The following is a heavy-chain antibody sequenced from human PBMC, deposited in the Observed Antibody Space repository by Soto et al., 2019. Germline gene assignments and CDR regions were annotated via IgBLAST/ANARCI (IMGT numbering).Heavy chain of an antibody. CDR1: GYSFTSYW. CDR2: IYPGDSDT. CDR3: ARHRGYGSGWIIGVHYYYNYGMDV. Sequence: PGDSLKISCKGSGYSFTSYWIGWVRQMPGKGLEWMGIIYPGDSDTRYSPSFQGQVTISADKSISTAYLQWSSLKASDTAIYYCARHRGYGSGWIIGVHYYYNYGMDVWGQRTTVTVSS. V-gene: IGHV5-51*01. D-gene: IGHD6-19*01. J-gene: IGHJ6*02.